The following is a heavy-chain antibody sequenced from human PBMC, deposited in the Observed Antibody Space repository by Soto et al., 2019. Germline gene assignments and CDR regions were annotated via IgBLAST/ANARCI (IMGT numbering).Heavy chain of an antibody. D-gene: IGHD6-19*01. Sequence: QVQLQQWGAGLLKPSETLSLTCAVYGGSFSGYYWSWIRQPPGKGLEWIGEINHSGSTNYNPSLKSRVTISVDTSKNQFSLKLSSVTAADTAVYYCAREPIAVAGPGFDYWGQGTLVTVSS. CDR3: AREPIAVAGPGFDY. CDR1: GGSFSGYY. V-gene: IGHV4-34*01. CDR2: INHSGST. J-gene: IGHJ4*02.